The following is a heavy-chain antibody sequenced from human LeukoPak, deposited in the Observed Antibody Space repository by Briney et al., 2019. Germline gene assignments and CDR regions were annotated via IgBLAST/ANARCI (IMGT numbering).Heavy chain of an antibody. J-gene: IGHJ4*02. D-gene: IGHD3-3*01. Sequence: GGSLRLSCAASGFTFSSYAMSWVRQAPGKGLEWVSAISGSGGSTYYADSVKGRFTISRDNSKNTLYLQMNSLRAEDTAVYYCAKERPTWSGYSYYFDYWGQGTLVTVSS. CDR2: ISGSGGST. V-gene: IGHV3-23*01. CDR1: GFTFSSYA. CDR3: AKERPTWSGYSYYFDY.